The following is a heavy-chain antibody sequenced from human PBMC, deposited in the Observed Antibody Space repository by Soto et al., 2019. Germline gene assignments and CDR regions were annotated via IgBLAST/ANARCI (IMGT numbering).Heavy chain of an antibody. CDR3: ARDRITGATSIAFDI. J-gene: IGHJ3*02. D-gene: IGHD1-20*01. V-gene: IGHV1-18*01. Sequence: ASVKVSCKTFGYTFTTFGVSWVRQAPGQGLEWMGWISPHNGNTKYAQRLQGRITMTRDTSTSTAYMEVRSLRSEDTAMYYCARDRITGATSIAFDIWGQGTMVTVSS. CDR1: GYTFTTFG. CDR2: ISPHNGNT.